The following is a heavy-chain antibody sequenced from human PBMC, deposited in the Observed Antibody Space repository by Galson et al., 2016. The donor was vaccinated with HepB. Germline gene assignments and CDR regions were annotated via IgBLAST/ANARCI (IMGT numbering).Heavy chain of an antibody. D-gene: IGHD2-2*01. J-gene: IGHJ6*04. CDR3: VQGSTAPAV. CDR2: ISRSGDST. V-gene: IGHV3-23*01. CDR1: GFTFRNYG. Sequence: CAASGFTFRNYGMTWVRQAPGKGLEVVSSISRSGDSTDYADFVKGRFTISRDNSKNTLSLQMNSLTADDTAIYYCVQGSTAPAVWGKGTTVTVSS.